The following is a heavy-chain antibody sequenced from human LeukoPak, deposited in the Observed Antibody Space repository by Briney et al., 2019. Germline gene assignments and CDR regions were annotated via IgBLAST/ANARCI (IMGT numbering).Heavy chain of an antibody. D-gene: IGHD5-12*01. Sequence: GSLRLSCAASGFSFSSYGMHWVRQASGRGLEWVAFIRYDGSNKDYADSVKGRFTISRDNSKNTLYLEMNSLRAEDTAVYHCAKVRFSDSGRGGLDSWGQGTLVTVSS. CDR3: AKVRFSDSGRGGLDS. V-gene: IGHV3-30*02. CDR2: IRYDGSNK. J-gene: IGHJ5*01. CDR1: GFSFSSYG.